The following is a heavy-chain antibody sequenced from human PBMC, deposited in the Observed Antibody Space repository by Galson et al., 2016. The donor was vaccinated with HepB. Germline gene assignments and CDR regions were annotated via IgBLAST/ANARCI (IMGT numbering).Heavy chain of an antibody. CDR2: ISDDGSKK. V-gene: IGHV3-30-3*01. D-gene: IGHD5-12*01. CDR3: ARATRRYSGSDFPPNY. Sequence: LRLSCAASGFTFSSYALHWVRQAPGKGLEWVAVISDDGSKKYCADSVKGRFTISSDNSNNTLYLQMTSLRAEDTAVYYCARATRRYSGSDFPPNYWGQGTLVTVSS. CDR1: GFTFSSYA. J-gene: IGHJ4*02.